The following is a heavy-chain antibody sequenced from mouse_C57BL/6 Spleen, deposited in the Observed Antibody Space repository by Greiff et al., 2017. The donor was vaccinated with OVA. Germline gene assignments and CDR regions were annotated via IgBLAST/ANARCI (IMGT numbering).Heavy chain of an antibody. V-gene: IGHV1-55*01. D-gene: IGHD2-2*01. CDR2: IYPGSGST. CDR3: ARYPFYGYDGDYYAMDY. CDR1: GYTFTSYW. J-gene: IGHJ4*01. Sequence: QVQLQQPGAELVKPGASVKMSCKASGYTFTSYWITWVKQRPGPGLEWIGDIYPGSGSTNYNEKFKSKATLTVDTSSSTAYMQLSSLTSEDSAVYYCARYPFYGYDGDYYAMDYWGQGTSVTVSS.